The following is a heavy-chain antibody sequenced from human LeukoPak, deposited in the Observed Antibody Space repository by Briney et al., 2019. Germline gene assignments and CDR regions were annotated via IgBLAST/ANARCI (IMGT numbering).Heavy chain of an antibody. Sequence: GGSLRLSCVASGFTFTDYFMSWVRQAPGKGLEWVASINHNGNVNYYVDSVKGRFTISRDNAKNSLYLQMSNLRAEDTAVYFCARGGGLDVWGQGATVTVSS. CDR3: ARGGGLDV. CDR1: GFTFTDYF. CDR2: INHNGNVN. D-gene: IGHD3-16*01. J-gene: IGHJ6*02. V-gene: IGHV3-7*03.